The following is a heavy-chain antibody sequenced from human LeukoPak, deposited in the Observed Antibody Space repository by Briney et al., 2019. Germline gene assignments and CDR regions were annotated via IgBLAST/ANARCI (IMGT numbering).Heavy chain of an antibody. D-gene: IGHD6-6*01. CDR2: INPNSGGT. Sequence: ASVKVSCKASGGTFSSYTISWVRQAPGQGLEWMGRINPNSGGTNYAQKFQGRATMTRDTSISTAYMELSRLRSDDTAVYYCARDLFGSSFWGQGTLVTVSS. V-gene: IGHV1-2*06. CDR3: ARDLFGSSF. J-gene: IGHJ4*02. CDR1: GGTFSSYT.